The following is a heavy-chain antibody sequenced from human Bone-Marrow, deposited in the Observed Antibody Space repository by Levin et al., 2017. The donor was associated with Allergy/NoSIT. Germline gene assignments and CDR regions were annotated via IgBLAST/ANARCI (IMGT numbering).Heavy chain of an antibody. V-gene: IGHV4-39*07. J-gene: IGHJ4*01. Sequence: SETLSLTCTVSGASISYSSSYWGWVRQPPGKGLEWIGNIYSSTGSTYYNPSLKSRVTISLDTSKNQFSLKLTSVTAADTAVYYCAKEGWDQLTPFDYWGHGILVTVSS. CDR3: AKEGWDQLTPFDY. CDR2: IYSSTGST. CDR1: GASISYSSSY. D-gene: IGHD2-2*01.